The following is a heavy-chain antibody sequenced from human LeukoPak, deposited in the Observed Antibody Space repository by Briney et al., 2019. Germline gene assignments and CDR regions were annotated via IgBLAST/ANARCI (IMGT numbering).Heavy chain of an antibody. CDR2: MYYSGST. J-gene: IGHJ4*02. Sequence: PSEALSLTCTVSGGSIRSYYWSWVRQPPGKGLEWMGYMYYSGSTNYNPSLKRRVTISVDTSKNQFSLKLSSVTAADTAVYYCARAYSSSSWCFDYWGQGTLVTVSS. CDR3: ARAYSSSSWCFDY. CDR1: GGSIRSYY. D-gene: IGHD6-6*01. V-gene: IGHV4-59*01.